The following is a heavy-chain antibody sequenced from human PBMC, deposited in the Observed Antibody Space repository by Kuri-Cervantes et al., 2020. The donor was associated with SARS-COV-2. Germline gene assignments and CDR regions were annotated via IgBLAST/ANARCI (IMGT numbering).Heavy chain of an antibody. CDR1: GFTFSSYS. V-gene: IGHV4-38-2*01. D-gene: IGHD2-2*02. CDR2: IYHSGST. Sequence: GSLRLSCAASGFTFSSYSMNWVRQAPGKGLEWIGSIYHSGSTYYNPSLKSRVTISVDTSKNQFSLKLSSVTAADTAVYYCAKMGIGSSTSCYTEPCKGRDAFDIWGQGTMVTVSS. J-gene: IGHJ3*02. CDR3: AKMGIGSSTSCYTEPCKGRDAFDI.